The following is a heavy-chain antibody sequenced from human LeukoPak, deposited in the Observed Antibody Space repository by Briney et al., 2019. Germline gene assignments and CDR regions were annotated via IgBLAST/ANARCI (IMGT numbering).Heavy chain of an antibody. CDR3: LTRSLVAVSGNSYMDV. D-gene: IGHD6-19*01. CDR2: INGTAIDT. CDR1: GFTFSDHY. J-gene: IGHJ6*03. V-gene: IGHV3-23*01. Sequence: GGSLRLSCAASGFTFSDHYMDWVRQPPGKGLEWVSAINGTAIDTDYADSVKGRFTISRDSSKNTLYLQMNSLRAEDTAVYYCLTRSLVAVSGNSYMDVWGKGTTVSVSS.